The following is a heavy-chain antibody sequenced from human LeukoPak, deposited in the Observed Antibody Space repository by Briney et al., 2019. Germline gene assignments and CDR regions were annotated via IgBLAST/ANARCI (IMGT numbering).Heavy chain of an antibody. D-gene: IGHD6-19*01. J-gene: IGHJ4*02. Sequence: ASVKVSCKASGYTFTSYDINWVRQATGQGLEWMGWMNPNSGNTGYAQKFQGRVTMTRNTSISTAHMELSSLRSEDTAVYYCARFDVYSSGWSPANTFDYWGQGTLVTVSS. CDR1: GYTFTSYD. CDR3: ARFDVYSSGWSPANTFDY. CDR2: MNPNSGNT. V-gene: IGHV1-8*01.